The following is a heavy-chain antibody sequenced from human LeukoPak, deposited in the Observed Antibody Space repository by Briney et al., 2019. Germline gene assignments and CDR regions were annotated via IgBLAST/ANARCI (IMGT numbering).Heavy chain of an antibody. Sequence: GGSLRLSCAASGFTFSSYAMSWVRQAPGKGLEWVSSISSSSSYIYYADSVKGRFTISRDNAKNSLYLQMNSLRAEDTAVYYCARTYCTNGVCLFYYFDYWGQGTLVTVSS. CDR3: ARTYCTNGVCLFYYFDY. CDR1: GFTFSSYA. J-gene: IGHJ4*02. CDR2: ISSSSSYI. D-gene: IGHD2-8*01. V-gene: IGHV3-21*01.